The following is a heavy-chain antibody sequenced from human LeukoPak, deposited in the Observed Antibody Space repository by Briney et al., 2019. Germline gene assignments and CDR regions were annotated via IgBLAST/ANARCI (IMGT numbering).Heavy chain of an antibody. J-gene: IGHJ4*02. Sequence: NPGGSLRLSCAASGFTFSSYSMNWVRQAPGKGLEWVSSISSSSSYIYYADSVEGRFTIYRDNAKNSLYLQMNSLRAEDTAVYYCAAHHSPTAASDYWGQGTLVTVSS. CDR2: ISSSSSYI. D-gene: IGHD2-2*01. CDR3: AAHHSPTAASDY. V-gene: IGHV3-21*01. CDR1: GFTFSSYS.